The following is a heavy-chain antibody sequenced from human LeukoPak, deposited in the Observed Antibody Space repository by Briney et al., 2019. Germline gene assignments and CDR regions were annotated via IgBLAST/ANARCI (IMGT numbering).Heavy chain of an antibody. D-gene: IGHD5-12*01. CDR2: MNPNSGNT. CDR3: ARAGDYSGYDPYYYYGMDV. V-gene: IGHV1-8*01. J-gene: IGHJ6*02. CDR1: GYTFTSYD. Sequence: ASVKVSCKASGYTFTSYDINWVRQATGQGLEWMGWMNPNSGNTGYAQKFQGRVTMTRNTSISTAYMELSSLGSEATAVYYCARAGDYSGYDPYYYYGMDVWGQGTTVTVSS.